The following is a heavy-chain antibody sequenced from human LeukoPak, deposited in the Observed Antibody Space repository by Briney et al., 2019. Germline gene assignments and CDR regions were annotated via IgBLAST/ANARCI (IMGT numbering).Heavy chain of an antibody. CDR2: ISSSGSTI. Sequence: PGGSLRLSCAASGFIFSSHGMNWIRQAPGKGLEWVSYISSSGSTIYYADSVKGRFTISRDNAETSLYLQMHSLRAEDTAIYYCARVERGFRYAYYYMDVWGKGTTVTISS. D-gene: IGHD5-18*01. J-gene: IGHJ6*03. CDR1: GFIFSSHG. V-gene: IGHV3-48*04. CDR3: ARVERGFRYAYYYMDV.